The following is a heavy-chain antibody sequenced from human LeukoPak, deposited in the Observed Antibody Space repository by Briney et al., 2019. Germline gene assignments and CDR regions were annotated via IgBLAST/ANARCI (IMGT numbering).Heavy chain of an antibody. V-gene: IGHV3-21*01. CDR2: IRGSSSNK. CDR3: ARPPSTSAWSNSVDD. D-gene: IGHD6-19*01. CDR1: GFIFSSNS. Sequence: GGSLRLSCAAPGFIFSSNSMNWVRQAPGKGLEWVASIRGSSSNKYYADSVQGRFTISRDNAKNSLYLQMGSLRAEDTAVYYCARPPSTSAWSNSVDDWGQGTLVTVSS. J-gene: IGHJ4*02.